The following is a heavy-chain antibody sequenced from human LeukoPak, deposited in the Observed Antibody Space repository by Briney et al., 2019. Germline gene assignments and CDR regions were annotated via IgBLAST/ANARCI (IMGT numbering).Heavy chain of an antibody. J-gene: IGHJ5*02. CDR3: ARQYCSGGSCYYNWFDP. CDR2: ISAYNGST. D-gene: IGHD2-15*01. CDR1: GYTFTSYG. Sequence: ASVKVSCKASGYTFTSYGITWVRQAPEQGLEWMGWISAYNGSTNYAQKLQGRVTMTTDTSTSTAYMELRSLRSEDTAVYYCARQYCSGGSCYYNWFDPWGQGTLVTVSS. V-gene: IGHV1-18*01.